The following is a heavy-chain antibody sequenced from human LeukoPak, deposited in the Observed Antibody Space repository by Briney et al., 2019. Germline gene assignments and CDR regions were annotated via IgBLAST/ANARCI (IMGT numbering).Heavy chain of an antibody. CDR1: GYTFTGYY. CDR3: ARALSSGWYGEYY. CDR2: INPNSGGT. J-gene: IGHJ4*02. Sequence: ASVKVSCKASGYTFTGYYMHWVRQAPGRGLEWMGRINPNSGGTNYAQKFQGRVTMTRDTSISTAYMELSRLKSDDTAVYYCARALSSGWYGEYYWGQGTLVTVSS. D-gene: IGHD6-19*01. V-gene: IGHV1-2*06.